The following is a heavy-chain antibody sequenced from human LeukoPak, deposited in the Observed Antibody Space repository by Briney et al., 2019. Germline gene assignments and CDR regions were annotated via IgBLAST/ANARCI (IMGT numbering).Heavy chain of an antibody. CDR1: GGSISSYY. Sequence: PSATLSLTCTVSGGSISSYYWSWIRPPPGKGLEWIGYVYYSGSTNYNPSLKSRITISVDTSKKQFSLKLTSMTAADTAVYYCARLGYKGFDIWGQGTMVTTSS. D-gene: IGHD5-12*01. CDR3: ARLGYKGFDI. J-gene: IGHJ3*02. CDR2: VYYSGST. V-gene: IGHV4-59*08.